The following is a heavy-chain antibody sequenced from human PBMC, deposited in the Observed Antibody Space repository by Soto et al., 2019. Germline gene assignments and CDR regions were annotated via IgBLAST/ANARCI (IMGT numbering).Heavy chain of an antibody. CDR3: ARAGGDYDFNAFDI. V-gene: IGHV3-13*01. CDR2: IGTAGDT. J-gene: IGHJ3*02. D-gene: IGHD5-12*01. CDR1: GFTFSSYD. Sequence: GGSLRLSCAASGFTFSSYDMHWVRQATGKGLEWVSAIGTAGDTYYPGSVKGRFTISRENAKNSLYLQMNSLRAGDTAVYYCARAGGDYDFNAFDIWGQGTMVTVSS.